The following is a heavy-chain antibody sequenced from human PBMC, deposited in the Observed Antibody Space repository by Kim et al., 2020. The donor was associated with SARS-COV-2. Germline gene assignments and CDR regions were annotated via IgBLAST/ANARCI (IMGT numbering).Heavy chain of an antibody. Sequence: ASVKVSCKASGYTFTSYGISWVRQAPGQGLEWMGWISAYNGNTNYAQKLQGRVTMTTDTSTSAAYMELRSQRSDDTAVYYCARSPRGGIVVVVAATSSNNWFDPWGQGTLAT. CDR2: ISAYNGNT. J-gene: IGHJ5*02. CDR1: GYTFTSYG. D-gene: IGHD2-15*01. CDR3: ARSPRGGIVVVVAATSSNNWFDP. V-gene: IGHV1-18*01.